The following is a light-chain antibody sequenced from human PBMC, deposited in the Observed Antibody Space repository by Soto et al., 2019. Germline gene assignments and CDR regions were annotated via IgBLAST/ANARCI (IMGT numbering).Light chain of an antibody. CDR1: QSISSN. CDR3: QQYNTWPPRYT. CDR2: GAS. V-gene: IGKV3-15*01. Sequence: DIVLTQSPGSLSLSPGERATLSCRASQSISSNFLAWYQQRPGQAPRLLIYGASKRATGIPARFSGSGSGTEFSLTISGLQSEDFAVYFCQQYNTWPPRYTFGQGTKLEI. J-gene: IGKJ2*01.